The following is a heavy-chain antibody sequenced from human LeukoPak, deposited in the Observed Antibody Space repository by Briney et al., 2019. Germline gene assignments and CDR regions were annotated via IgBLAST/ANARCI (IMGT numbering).Heavy chain of an antibody. D-gene: IGHD4-11*01. CDR2: IWHDGSNK. Sequence: GGSLRLSCAASGFTFSSYGMHWVRQAPGKGLEWVSVIWHDGSNKYYRDSLKGRFTISRDNPEHTLYLQMNSLRAEDTAVYYCARGLVPGFLDYWGQGTPVTVSS. CDR1: GFTFSSYG. J-gene: IGHJ4*02. CDR3: ARGLVPGFLDY. V-gene: IGHV3-33*01.